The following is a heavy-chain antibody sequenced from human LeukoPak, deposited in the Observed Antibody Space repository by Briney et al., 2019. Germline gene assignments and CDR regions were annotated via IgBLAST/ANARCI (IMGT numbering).Heavy chain of an antibody. Sequence: ASVKVSCKASGYTFTSYDINWVRQATGQGLEWMGWMNPNSGNTGYAQKFQGRVTMTRNTSISTAYMELSSLRSEDTAVYYCATRRPRYYDSSGYPYDAFDIWGQGTMVTVSS. J-gene: IGHJ3*02. D-gene: IGHD3-22*01. V-gene: IGHV1-8*01. CDR3: ATRRPRYYDSSGYPYDAFDI. CDR2: MNPNSGNT. CDR1: GYTFTSYD.